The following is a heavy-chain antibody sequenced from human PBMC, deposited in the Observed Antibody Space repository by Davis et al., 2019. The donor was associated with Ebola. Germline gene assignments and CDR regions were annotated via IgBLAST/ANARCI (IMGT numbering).Heavy chain of an antibody. CDR1: GFTFSSYS. CDR3: ANLAGYYYDSSGYYRTSYYFDY. J-gene: IGHJ4*02. Sequence: GGSLRLSCAASGFTFSSYSMNWVRQAPGKGLEWVSSIISSSSYIYYADSVKGRFTISRDNAKNSLYLQMNSLRAEDTAVYYCANLAGYYYDSSGYYRTSYYFDYCGQGTLVTVSS. D-gene: IGHD3-22*01. CDR2: IISSSSYI. V-gene: IGHV3-21*01.